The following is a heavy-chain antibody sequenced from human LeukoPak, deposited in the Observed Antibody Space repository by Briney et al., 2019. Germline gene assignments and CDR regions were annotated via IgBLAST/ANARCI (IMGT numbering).Heavy chain of an antibody. Sequence: GGSLRLSCAAPGFTFSSYSMNWVRQAPGKGLEWVSSISSSSGYIYYADSVKGRFTISRDNAENSLYLQMNSLRAEDTAVYYCARVDSTAYWGQGTLVTVSS. CDR1: GFTFSSYS. CDR3: ARVDSTAY. J-gene: IGHJ4*02. D-gene: IGHD2-8*02. V-gene: IGHV3-21*01. CDR2: ISSSSGYI.